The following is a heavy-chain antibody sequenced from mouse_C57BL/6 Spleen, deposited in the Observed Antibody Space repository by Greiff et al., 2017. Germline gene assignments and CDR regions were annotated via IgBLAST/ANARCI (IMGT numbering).Heavy chain of an antibody. Sequence: VKLVESGPGLVAPSQSLSITCTVSGFSLTSYGVDWVRQSPGKGLEWLGVIWGVGSTNYNSALKSRLSISKDNSKSQVFLKMNSLHTDDTAMYYCARSPIYDGYYRYYAMDYWGQGTSVTVSS. V-gene: IGHV2-6*01. J-gene: IGHJ4*01. D-gene: IGHD2-3*01. CDR3: ARSPIYDGYYRYYAMDY. CDR2: IWGVGST. CDR1: GFSLTSYG.